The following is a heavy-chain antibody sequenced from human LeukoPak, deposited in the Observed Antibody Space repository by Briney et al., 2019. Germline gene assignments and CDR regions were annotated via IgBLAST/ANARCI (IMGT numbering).Heavy chain of an antibody. J-gene: IGHJ5*02. Sequence: SETLSLTCTVSGGSISSSSYYWGWIRQPPGKGLEWIGSIYYSGSTYYNPSLKSRVTISVDTSKNQFSLKLSSVTAADTAVYYCARSRYSSGWYLSNWFDPWGQGTLVTVSS. CDR1: GGSISSSSYY. D-gene: IGHD6-19*01. V-gene: IGHV4-39*07. CDR2: IYYSGST. CDR3: ARSRYSSGWYLSNWFDP.